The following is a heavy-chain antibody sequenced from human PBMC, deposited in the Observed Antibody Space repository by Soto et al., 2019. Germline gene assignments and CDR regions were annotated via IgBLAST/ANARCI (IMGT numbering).Heavy chain of an antibody. CDR3: ASKGELMLSYFEYYGMDV. CDR1: GGSFSGYY. D-gene: IGHD1-26*01. V-gene: IGHV4-34*01. Sequence: ETLSLSCTVYGGSFSGYYWSWSRQPPGKGLEWIGEINHSGSTNYNPSLKSRVTISVDTSKNQFSLKLSSVTAADTAVYYCASKGELMLSYFEYYGMDVWGQGTTVTVYS. J-gene: IGHJ6*02. CDR2: INHSGST.